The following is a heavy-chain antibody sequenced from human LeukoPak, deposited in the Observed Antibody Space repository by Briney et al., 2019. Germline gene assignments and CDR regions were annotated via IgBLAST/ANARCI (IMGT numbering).Heavy chain of an antibody. J-gene: IGHJ3*02. V-gene: IGHV4-59*01. CDR3: ARSSSDAFDI. CDR2: IYYSGST. Sequence: SETLSLTCTVSGGSISSYCWSWIRQPPGKGLEWIGYIYYSGSTNYNPSLKSRVTISVDTSKNQFSLKLSSVTAADTAVYYCARSSSDAFDIWGQGTMVTVSS. CDR1: GGSISSYC.